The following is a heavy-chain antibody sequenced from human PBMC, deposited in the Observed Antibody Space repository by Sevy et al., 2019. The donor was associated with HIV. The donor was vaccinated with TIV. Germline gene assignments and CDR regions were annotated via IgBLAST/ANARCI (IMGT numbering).Heavy chain of an antibody. J-gene: IGHJ6*02. CDR1: GASASSANDY. V-gene: IGHV4-61*01. Sequence: SETLSLTCSVSGASASSANDYWTWIRQPPGKGLEWIGNVFYFGSTNYNPSLKSRFTISLDMSQRQFSLKLNSVTAADTAVYYCARDQYYDLGTGLDAVDIWGQGTTVTVSS. CDR2: VFYFGST. CDR3: ARDQYYDLGTGLDAVDI. D-gene: IGHD3-3*01.